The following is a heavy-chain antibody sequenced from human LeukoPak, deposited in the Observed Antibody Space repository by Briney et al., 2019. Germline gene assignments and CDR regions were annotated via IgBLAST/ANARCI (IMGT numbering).Heavy chain of an antibody. D-gene: IGHD2-15*01. CDR2: FDPEDVET. Sequence: ASVKVSCKVSGYTLTELSMHRVRQAPGKGLEGIGGFDPEDVETIYAQKFQGRVTMTEDTSTDTAYMELRSLRSEDTAVYYCATGYCGGSCYPYDAFDMWGQGTMVTVSS. V-gene: IGHV1-24*01. CDR1: GYTLTELS. J-gene: IGHJ3*02. CDR3: ATGYCGGSCYPYDAFDM.